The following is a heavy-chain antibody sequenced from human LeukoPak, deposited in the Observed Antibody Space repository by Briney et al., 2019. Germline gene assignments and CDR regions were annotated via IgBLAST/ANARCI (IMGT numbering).Heavy chain of an antibody. V-gene: IGHV3-21*01. D-gene: IGHD3-10*01. CDR3: ARGRRDDAFDI. CDR2: ISSSSSYI. Sequence: GGSLRLSCAASGFTFSSYSMNWVRQAPGKGLEWVSSISSSSSYIYHADSVKGRFTISRDNAKNSLYLQMNSLRAEDTAVYYCARGRRDDAFDIWGQGTMVTVSS. CDR1: GFTFSSYS. J-gene: IGHJ3*02.